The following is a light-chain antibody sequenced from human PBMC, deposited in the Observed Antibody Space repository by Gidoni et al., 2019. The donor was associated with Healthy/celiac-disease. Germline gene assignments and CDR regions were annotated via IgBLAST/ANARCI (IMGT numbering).Light chain of an antibody. CDR2: WAS. V-gene: IGKV4-1*01. CDR1: QSVLYSSNNKNY. J-gene: IGKJ1*01. Sequence: DIVMTQSPVSLAVSLGERATSNCKSSQSVLYSSNNKNYLAWYQQKPGQPPKLLIYWASTRESGVPDRFSGSGSGTDFTLTISSLQAEDVAVYYCQRYYSTPWTFGQGTKVEIK. CDR3: QRYYSTPWT.